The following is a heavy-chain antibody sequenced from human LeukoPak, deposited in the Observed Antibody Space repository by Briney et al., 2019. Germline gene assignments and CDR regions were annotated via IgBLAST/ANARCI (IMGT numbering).Heavy chain of an antibody. D-gene: IGHD4-17*01. CDR3: ARDGDCFDY. V-gene: IGHV3-7*01. Sequence: GGSLRLSCAASGFIFSKYWMTWVRQAPGKGLEWVANIKKDGSEKYYVDSVKGRFTISRDNAKNSVYLQMNSLRVEDTAMYYCARDGDCFDYWGQGTPVTVSS. CDR1: GFIFSKYW. J-gene: IGHJ4*02. CDR2: IKKDGSEK.